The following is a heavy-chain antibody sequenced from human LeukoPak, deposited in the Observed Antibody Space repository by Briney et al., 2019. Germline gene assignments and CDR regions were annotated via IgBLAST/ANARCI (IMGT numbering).Heavy chain of an antibody. CDR3: ARDGLNTGSWYFDY. Sequence: SETLSLTCTVSGGSISGYYWSWIRQPPGKGPERIGYIYYSGNTNYNPSLQSRVTMSLDSSNNQFSLRLTSVTAADTAVYYCARDGLNTGSWYFDYWGQGTLATVSS. D-gene: IGHD1-26*01. CDR2: IYYSGNT. V-gene: IGHV4-59*01. CDR1: GGSISGYY. J-gene: IGHJ4*02.